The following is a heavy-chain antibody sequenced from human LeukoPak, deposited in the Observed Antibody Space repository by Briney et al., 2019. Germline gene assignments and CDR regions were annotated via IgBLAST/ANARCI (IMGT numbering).Heavy chain of an antibody. Sequence: GGSLRLSCAASGFTFSSDSMNWGRQAPGKGLEWVSYISSSSSTKYSADSVKGRFTISRDNAKNSLYLQMNSLRAEDTAVYYCARDGYSSSRDFDYWGQGTLVTVSS. D-gene: IGHD6-13*01. CDR1: GFTFSSDS. CDR3: ARDGYSSSRDFDY. CDR2: ISSSSSTK. J-gene: IGHJ4*02. V-gene: IGHV3-48*01.